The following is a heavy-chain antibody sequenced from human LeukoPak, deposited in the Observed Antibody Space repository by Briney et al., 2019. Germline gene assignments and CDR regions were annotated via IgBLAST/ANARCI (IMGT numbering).Heavy chain of an antibody. Sequence: GASVKVSCKASGYTFTGYYMHWVRQAPGQGLEWMGWINPNSGGTNYAQKFQGRVTMTRDTSISTAYMELSRLRSDDTAVYYCARSGGRFLEWPTRVEFDYWGQGTLVTVSS. D-gene: IGHD3-3*01. V-gene: IGHV1-2*02. CDR2: INPNSGGT. J-gene: IGHJ4*02. CDR3: ARSGGRFLEWPTRVEFDY. CDR1: GYTFTGYY.